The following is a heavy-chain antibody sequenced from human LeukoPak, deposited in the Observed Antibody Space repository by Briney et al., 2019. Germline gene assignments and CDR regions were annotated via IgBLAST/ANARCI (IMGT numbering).Heavy chain of an antibody. CDR1: GYTLTELS. CDR2: FDPEDGET. Sequence: ASVKVSCKVSGYTLTELSMHWVRQAPGKGLEWMGGFDPEDGETIYAQKFQGRVTMTEDTSTDTAYMELSSLRSEDTAVYYCATVNGSLEVATYMDVWGKGTTVTVSS. CDR3: ATVNGSLEVATYMDV. D-gene: IGHD5-12*01. V-gene: IGHV1-24*01. J-gene: IGHJ6*03.